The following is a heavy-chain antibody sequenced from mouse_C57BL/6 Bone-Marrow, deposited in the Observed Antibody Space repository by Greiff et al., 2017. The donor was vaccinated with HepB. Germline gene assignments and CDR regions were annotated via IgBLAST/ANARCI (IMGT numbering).Heavy chain of an antibody. D-gene: IGHD2-3*01. Sequence: EVQLQQSGEGLVKPGGSLKLSCAASGFTFSSYAMSWVRQTPEKRLEWVAYISSGGDYIYYADTVKGRFTISRDNARNTLYLQMSSLKSEDTAMYYCTSYYDGYSYWYFDVWGTGTTVTVSS. CDR2: ISSGGDYI. CDR3: TSYYDGYSYWYFDV. CDR1: GFTFSSYA. J-gene: IGHJ1*03. V-gene: IGHV5-9-1*02.